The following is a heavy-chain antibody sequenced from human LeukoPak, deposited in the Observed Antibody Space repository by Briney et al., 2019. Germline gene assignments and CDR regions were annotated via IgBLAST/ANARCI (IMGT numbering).Heavy chain of an antibody. D-gene: IGHD2-15*01. Sequence: GGSLRLSCVASGFTFSSYGMDWARQAPGKGLEWVAFIRYDESNKYYADSVKGRFTISRDNSKNTLYLQMNSLRVEDTAVYYCAKGPDMLAPRPPDSWGQGTLVTVSS. V-gene: IGHV3-30*02. CDR2: IRYDESNK. CDR3: AKGPDMLAPRPPDS. J-gene: IGHJ4*02. CDR1: GFTFSSYG.